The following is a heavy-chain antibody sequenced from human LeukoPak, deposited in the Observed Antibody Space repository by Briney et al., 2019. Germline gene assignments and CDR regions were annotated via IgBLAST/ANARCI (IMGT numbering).Heavy chain of an antibody. CDR1: GFTFSSYG. CDR2: IWYDGSNK. V-gene: IGHV3-33*01. J-gene: IGHJ3*02. CDR3: ASGPPKRYCSSTSCHRDAFDI. Sequence: GGSLRLSCAASGFTFSSYGMHWVRQAPGKGLEWVAVIWYDGSNKYYADSVKGRFTISRDNSKNTLYLQMNSLRAEDTAVYYCASGPPKRYCSSTSCHRDAFDIWGQGTMVTVSS. D-gene: IGHD2-2*02.